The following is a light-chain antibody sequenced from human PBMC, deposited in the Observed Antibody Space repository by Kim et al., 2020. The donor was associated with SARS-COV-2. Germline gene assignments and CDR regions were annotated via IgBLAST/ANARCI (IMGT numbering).Light chain of an antibody. CDR3: CSYAGDNKYV. J-gene: IGLJ1*01. CDR1: NSDVGVYEF. CDR2: DVH. Sequence: GKSVTIPCTGTNSDVGVYEFVSWYQQHPGAAPKVVIYDVHKRPSGVPDRFSGSKSGNTATLTVSSLQAADEADYFCCSYAGDNKYVFGTGTKVTVL. V-gene: IGLV2-8*01.